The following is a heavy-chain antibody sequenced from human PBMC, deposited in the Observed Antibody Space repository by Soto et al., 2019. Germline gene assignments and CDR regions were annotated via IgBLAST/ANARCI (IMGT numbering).Heavy chain of an antibody. CDR1: GVTISDYS. CDR3: ARDRLRIVGLGGAFDI. CDR2: ISSSSTYI. J-gene: IGHJ3*02. Sequence: EVQLVQSGGGLVKPGGSLRLSCAASGVTISDYSMHWVRQAPGRGLEWVSSISSSSTYIYYADSMKDRFTISRDNAKNSLSLQMNSLRAEDTAVYYCARDRLRIVGLGGAFDIWGQGTMVTVSS. V-gene: IGHV3-21*02. D-gene: IGHD1-26*01.